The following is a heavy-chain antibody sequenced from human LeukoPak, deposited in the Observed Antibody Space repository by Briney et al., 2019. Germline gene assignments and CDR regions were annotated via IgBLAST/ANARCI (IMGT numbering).Heavy chain of an antibody. CDR3: ARGDSSSWYYFDY. Sequence: PSETLSLTCTVSGYSISSGYYWGWVRQPPGKGLEWIGNVYQSGSTYYTPSLRSRVTISVDTSKNQFSLKLSSVTAADTAVYYCARGDSSSWYYFDYWGQGTLVTVSS. V-gene: IGHV4-38-2*02. J-gene: IGHJ4*02. CDR1: GYSISSGYY. D-gene: IGHD6-13*01. CDR2: VYQSGST.